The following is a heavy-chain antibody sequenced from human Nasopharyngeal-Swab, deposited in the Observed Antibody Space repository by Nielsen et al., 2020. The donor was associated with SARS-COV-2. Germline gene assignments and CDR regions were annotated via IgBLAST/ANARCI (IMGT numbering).Heavy chain of an antibody. CDR3: ARWRVGGSYSGYYYYYMDV. CDR2: INAGNGNT. J-gene: IGHJ6*03. D-gene: IGHD1-26*01. V-gene: IGHV1-3*01. Sequence: SVKVSCKASCYTFTSYAMHWLRQAPGQRLEWLGWINAGNGNTKYSQKFQGRVTITRDTSASTAYMELSSLRSEDTAVYYCARWRVGGSYSGYYYYYMDVWGKGTTVTVSS. CDR1: CYTFTSYA.